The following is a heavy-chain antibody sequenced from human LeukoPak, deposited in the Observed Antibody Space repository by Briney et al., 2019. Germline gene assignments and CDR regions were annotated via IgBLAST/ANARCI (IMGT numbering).Heavy chain of an antibody. CDR2: IFTSGST. D-gene: IGHD3-22*01. Sequence: SGTLSLTCTDSGGSISSYYWSWSRQPAGGGLGWIGRIFTSGSTNYNPPLMSRVAMSVDASKNQFSPKLSSVTAGDTAVYYCARQSEDYYHSSGYKKDYYYYYYMDVWGKGTTVTISS. CDR1: GGSISSYY. V-gene: IGHV4-4*07. CDR3: ARQSEDYYHSSGYKKDYYYYYYMDV. J-gene: IGHJ6*03.